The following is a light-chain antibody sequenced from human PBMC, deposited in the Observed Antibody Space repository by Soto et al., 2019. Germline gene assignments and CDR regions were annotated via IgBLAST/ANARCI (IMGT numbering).Light chain of an antibody. Sequence: EIVLTQSPGTLSLSPSEIATLSCRASPSVRSGYFAWYQQKPGQPPRLLIYYISTRATGIPARFSGSGSGTEFTLTINSLQSEDSAVYYCQQHNKWPITFGQGTRLENK. V-gene: IGKV3D-15*01. J-gene: IGKJ5*01. CDR1: PSVRSGY. CDR2: YIS. CDR3: QQHNKWPIT.